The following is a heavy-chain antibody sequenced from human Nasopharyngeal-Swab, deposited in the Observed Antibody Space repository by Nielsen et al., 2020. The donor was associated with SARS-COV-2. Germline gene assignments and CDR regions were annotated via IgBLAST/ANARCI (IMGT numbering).Heavy chain of an antibody. CDR3: ARVVPARVTFDY. CDR1: GYSISSIGYS. V-gene: IGHV4-39*07. CDR2: LYYTGDT. D-gene: IGHD5-18*01. J-gene: IGHJ4*02. Sequence: GSLRLSCSVSGYSISSIGYSWGWVRQPPGKGLEWILRLYYTGDTYYNPSLRGRVTLSVDTSKNQVSLKLSSVAAADTAIYYCARVVPARVTFDYWGQGLLVTVSS.